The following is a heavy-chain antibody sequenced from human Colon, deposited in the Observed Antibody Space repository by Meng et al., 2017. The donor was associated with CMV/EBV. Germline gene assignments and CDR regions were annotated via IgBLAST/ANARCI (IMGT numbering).Heavy chain of an antibody. J-gene: IGHJ5*01. CDR1: GFTFSSYW. CDR3: ARGQLWLDS. CDR2: INGDGSTT. D-gene: IGHD3-10*01. V-gene: IGHV3-74*01. Sequence: GGSLRLSCAASGFTFSSYWMNWVRQVPGKGLVWVSGINGDGSTTSYVDSVQGRFTISRDNAKNTLFLQMNNLRAEDTAVYYCARGQLWLDSWGQGTTVTVSS.